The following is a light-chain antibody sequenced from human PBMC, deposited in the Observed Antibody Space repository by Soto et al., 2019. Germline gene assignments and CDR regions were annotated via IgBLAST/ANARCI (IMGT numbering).Light chain of an antibody. CDR2: DVS. V-gene: IGLV2-11*01. Sequence: QSALTQPRSVSGSPGQSVTISCTGTSSDVGGYNYVSWYQQHPGKAPKLMIYDVSKRPSGVSDRFSGSKSGNTASLTISELHAEDEAGYYCCSYAGSYKVFVTGTKLTVL. CDR1: SSDVGGYNY. J-gene: IGLJ1*01. CDR3: CSYAGSYKV.